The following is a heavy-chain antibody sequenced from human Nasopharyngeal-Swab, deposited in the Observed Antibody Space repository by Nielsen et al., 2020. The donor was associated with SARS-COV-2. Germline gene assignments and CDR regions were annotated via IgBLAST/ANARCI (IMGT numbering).Heavy chain of an antibody. CDR1: GFTVSSNY. Sequence: GGSLSLSWAASGFTVSSNYMSWVRQAPGKGLEWVSVIYSGGSTYYADSVKGRFTISRDNSKNTLYLQMNSLSAEDTAVYYCARVPCSSTSCYVGGYGMDVWGQGTTVTVSS. CDR2: IYSGGST. D-gene: IGHD2-2*01. J-gene: IGHJ6*02. V-gene: IGHV3-53*01. CDR3: ARVPCSSTSCYVGGYGMDV.